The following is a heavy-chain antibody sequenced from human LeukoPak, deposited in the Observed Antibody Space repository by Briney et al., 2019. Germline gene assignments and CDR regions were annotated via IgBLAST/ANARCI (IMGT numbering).Heavy chain of an antibody. CDR2: IRSKANSYAT. CDR3: TRQRRELPEFDY. V-gene: IGHV3-73*01. J-gene: IGHJ4*02. CDR1: GFTFSGSA. Sequence: GGSLKLSCAASGFTFSGSAMHWVRQASGKGLEWVGRIRSKANSYATAYAASVKGRFTISRDDSKNTAYLQMSSLKTEDTAVYYCTRQRRELPEFDYWGQGTLVTVSS. D-gene: IGHD1-26*01.